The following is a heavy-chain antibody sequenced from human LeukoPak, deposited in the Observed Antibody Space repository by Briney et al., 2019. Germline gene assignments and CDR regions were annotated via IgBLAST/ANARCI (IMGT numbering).Heavy chain of an antibody. CDR1: GFTFSNYW. CDR3: ARTSYFFDS. CDR2: ISGDGMNT. Sequence: GGSLRLSCTASGFTFSNYWMHWVRQAPGKGLVWVSRISGDGMNTAYADSVKGQFTISRDNAKNTLYLQMNSLRVEDTAVYYCARTSYFFDSWGQGTLVTVSS. D-gene: IGHD3-10*01. V-gene: IGHV3-74*01. J-gene: IGHJ4*02.